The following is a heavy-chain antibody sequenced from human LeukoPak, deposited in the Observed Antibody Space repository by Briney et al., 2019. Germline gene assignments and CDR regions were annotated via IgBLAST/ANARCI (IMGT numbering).Heavy chain of an antibody. D-gene: IGHD3-22*01. CDR1: GYTFTSYA. V-gene: IGHV1-3*01. Sequence: ASAKVSCKASGYTFTSYAMHWVRQAPGQRLEWMGWINAGNGNTKYSQKFQGRVTITRDTSASTAYMELSSLRSEDTAVYYCAGDSSGYPYYYYGMDVWGQGTTVTVSS. CDR2: INAGNGNT. CDR3: AGDSSGYPYYYYGMDV. J-gene: IGHJ6*02.